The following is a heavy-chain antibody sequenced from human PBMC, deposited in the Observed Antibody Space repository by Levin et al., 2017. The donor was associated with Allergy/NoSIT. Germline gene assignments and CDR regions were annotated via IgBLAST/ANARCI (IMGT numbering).Heavy chain of an antibody. Sequence: GESLKISCAASGFTFSDYYMSWVRQAPGKGLEWVSYMSGSSSTIYYADSVKGRFAISRDNAKNSLYLQMNSLRAEDTAVYYCARGSQVTVTAGLDYWGQGTLVTVSS. CDR2: MSGSSSTI. CDR3: ARGSQVTVTAGLDY. J-gene: IGHJ4*02. D-gene: IGHD2-21*02. CDR1: GFTFSDYY. V-gene: IGHV3-11*01.